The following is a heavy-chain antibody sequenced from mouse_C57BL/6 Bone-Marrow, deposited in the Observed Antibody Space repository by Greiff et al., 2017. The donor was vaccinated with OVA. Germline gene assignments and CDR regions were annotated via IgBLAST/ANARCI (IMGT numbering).Heavy chain of an antibody. D-gene: IGHD2-1*01. CDR2: ISNLAYSI. CDR1: GFTFSDYG. J-gene: IGHJ1*03. Sequence: EVKLMESGGGLVQPGGSLKLSCAASGFTFSDYGMAWVRQAPRKGPEWVAFISNLAYSIYYADTVTGRFTISRENAKNTLYLEMSSLRSEDTAMYYCARQIYYGNYWYFDVWGTGTTVTVSS. CDR3: ARQIYYGNYWYFDV. V-gene: IGHV5-15*01.